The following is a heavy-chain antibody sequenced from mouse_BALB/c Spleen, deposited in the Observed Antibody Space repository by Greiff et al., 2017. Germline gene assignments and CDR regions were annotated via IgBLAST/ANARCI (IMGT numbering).Heavy chain of an antibody. J-gene: IGHJ4*01. Sequence: EVHLVESGGGLVKPGGSLKLSCAASGFTFSDYYMYWVRQTPEKRLEWVATISDGGSYTYYPDSVKGRFTISRDNAKINLYLQMSSLKSEDTAMYYCARDRSTHEDYAMDYGGQGTSVTFSS. CDR3: ARDRSTHEDYAMDY. V-gene: IGHV5-4*02. CDR1: GFTFSDYY. CDR2: ISDGGSYT. D-gene: IGHD5-1*01.